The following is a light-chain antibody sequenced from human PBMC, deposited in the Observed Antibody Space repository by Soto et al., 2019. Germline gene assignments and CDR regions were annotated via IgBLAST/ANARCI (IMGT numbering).Light chain of an antibody. CDR2: DNN. CDR3: GTWDSSLSAVV. Sequence: QSVLTQPPSVSAAPGQKVTISCSGSSSNIGNNYVSWYQQLPGTAPKLLIYDNNKRPSGIPDRFSGSKSGTSATLGITGLQTGDEADYYCGTWDSSLSAVVFGTETKLTVL. V-gene: IGLV1-51*01. CDR1: SSNIGNNY. J-gene: IGLJ1*01.